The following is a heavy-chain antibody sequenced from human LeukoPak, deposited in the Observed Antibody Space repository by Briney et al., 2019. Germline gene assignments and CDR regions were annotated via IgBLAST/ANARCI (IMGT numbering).Heavy chain of an antibody. V-gene: IGHV1-2*06. D-gene: IGHD2-21*02. CDR1: GYSFTYYY. CDR3: AKAGSSVTAVDY. Sequence: ASVKVSCKASGYSFTYYYMHWVRQAPGQGLEWMGRINPNNGGTDFAQKFQGRVTMTRDTSIRTAYMELSRLTSDDTAVYYRAKAGSSVTAVDYWGQGTLVTVSS. J-gene: IGHJ4*02. CDR2: INPNNGGT.